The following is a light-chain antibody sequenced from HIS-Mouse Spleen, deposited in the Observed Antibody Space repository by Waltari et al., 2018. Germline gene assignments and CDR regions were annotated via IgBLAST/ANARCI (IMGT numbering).Light chain of an antibody. CDR1: ALPKKH. J-gene: IGLJ2*01. CDR3: YSTDSSGNHRV. Sequence: SYDLTQPPSGSVSPGQTARITCSGDALPKKHAYWYQQKSGQAPVLVIYEDSKRPSGIPERFSGSSSGTMATLTISGAQVEDEADYYCYSTDSSGNHRVFGGGTKLTVL. CDR2: EDS. V-gene: IGLV3-10*01.